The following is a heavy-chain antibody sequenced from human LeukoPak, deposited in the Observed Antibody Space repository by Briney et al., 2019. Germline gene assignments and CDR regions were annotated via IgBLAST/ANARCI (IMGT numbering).Heavy chain of an antibody. D-gene: IGHD6-13*01. Sequence: GGSLRLSCAASGFTVSSNYMSWVRQAPGKGLEWVSVIYSDGSTYYADSVKGRFTISRDNPKNTLYLQMSSLRVDDTAVYYCVKGREAAAGRGFDYWGQGTLVTVSS. CDR1: GFTVSSNY. CDR2: IYSDGST. CDR3: VKGREAAAGRGFDY. V-gene: IGHV3-66*02. J-gene: IGHJ4*02.